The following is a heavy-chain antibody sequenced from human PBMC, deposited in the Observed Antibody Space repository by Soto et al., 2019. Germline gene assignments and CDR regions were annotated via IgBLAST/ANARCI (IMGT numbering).Heavy chain of an antibody. CDR1: GGSISSSSYY. CDR2: IYYSGST. CDR3: ARHSTYYDILTGPYPGYFDY. J-gene: IGHJ4*02. V-gene: IGHV4-39*01. D-gene: IGHD3-9*01. Sequence: SETLSLTCTVSGGSISSSSYYWGWIRQPPGKGLEWIGSIYYSGSTYYNPSLKSRVTISVGTSKNQFSLKLSSVTAADTAVYYCARHSTYYDILTGPYPGYFDYWGQGTLVTVSS.